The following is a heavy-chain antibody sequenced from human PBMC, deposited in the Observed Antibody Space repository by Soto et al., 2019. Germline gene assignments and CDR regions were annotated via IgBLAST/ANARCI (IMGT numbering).Heavy chain of an antibody. J-gene: IGHJ6*02. Sequence: QVQLVESGGGVVQPGTSLRLSCAASGFTFKTHAMHWVRQAPGKGLEWMAVIAYDGNEKFYADSVKGRFTISRDNSKNALYLQINTLRNDDKAVYYCGKDVGDYVPYYYGVDVWGQGTTVTVSS. CDR1: GFTFKTHA. CDR3: GKDVGDYVPYYYGVDV. V-gene: IGHV3-30*18. D-gene: IGHD1-26*01. CDR2: IAYDGNEK.